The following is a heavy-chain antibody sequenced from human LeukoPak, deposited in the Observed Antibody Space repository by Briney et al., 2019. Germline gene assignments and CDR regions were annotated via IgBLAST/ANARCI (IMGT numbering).Heavy chain of an antibody. J-gene: IGHJ4*02. CDR2: IYYSGST. V-gene: IGHV4-59*01. CDR1: GGSISSYY. Sequence: SETLSFTCTVSGGSISSYYWSWIRQPPGKGLEWIGYIYYSGSTNYNPSLKSRVTISVDTSKNQFSLKLSSVTAADTAVYYCARDGYCSGGSCKGGLDYWGQGTLVTVSS. CDR3: ARDGYCSGGSCKGGLDY. D-gene: IGHD2-15*01.